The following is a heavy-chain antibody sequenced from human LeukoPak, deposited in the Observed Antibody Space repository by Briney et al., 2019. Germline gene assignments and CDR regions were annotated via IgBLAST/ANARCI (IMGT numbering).Heavy chain of an antibody. Sequence: GGSLRLSCAASGFTFSSYEMNWVRQAPGKGLVWVSHINSDGSSKKYADSVKGRFTISRDNAKNTLYLQMNSLRAEDTAVYYCARAGSTYCSSTSCLSWFDPWGQGTLVTVSS. CDR3: ARAGSTYCSSTSCLSWFDP. CDR1: GFTFSSYE. J-gene: IGHJ5*02. CDR2: INSDGSSK. D-gene: IGHD2-2*01. V-gene: IGHV3-74*01.